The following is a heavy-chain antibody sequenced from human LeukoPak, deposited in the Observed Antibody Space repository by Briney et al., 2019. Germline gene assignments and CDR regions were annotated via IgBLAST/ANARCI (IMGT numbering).Heavy chain of an antibody. CDR2: INPNSGGT. J-gene: IGHJ6*03. Sequence: ASVKVSCKASGYTFTGYYMHWVRQAPGQGLEWMGWINPNSGGTNYAQKFQGRVTMTTDTSTSTAYMELRSLRSDDTAVYYCARIPAAMVALYYYYYMDVWGKGTTVTVSS. V-gene: IGHV1-2*02. CDR3: ARIPAAMVALYYYYYMDV. D-gene: IGHD2-2*01. CDR1: GYTFTGYY.